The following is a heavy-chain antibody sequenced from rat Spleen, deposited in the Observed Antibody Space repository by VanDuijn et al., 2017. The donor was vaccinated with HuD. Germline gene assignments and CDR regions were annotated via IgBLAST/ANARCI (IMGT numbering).Heavy chain of an antibody. V-gene: IGHV5-25*01. CDR3: SSNNFDY. Sequence: EVQLVESGGGLVQPGRSLKLSCAASGFTFSNYDMAWVRQAPTKGLECVASISPSGGSTYYRDSVKGRFAISRDNAKSTLYLQMNSLRSEDTATYYCSSNNFDYWGRGVVVTVSS. D-gene: IGHD1-10*01. CDR1: GFTFSNYD. J-gene: IGHJ2*01. CDR2: ISPSGGST.